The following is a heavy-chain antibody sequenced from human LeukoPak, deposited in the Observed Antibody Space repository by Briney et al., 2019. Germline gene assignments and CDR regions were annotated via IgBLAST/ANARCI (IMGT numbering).Heavy chain of an antibody. Sequence: GGSLRLSCAASGFTVSTNYMSWVRQAPGKGLEWVSVIYSDESTYYGDSVKGRFTISRDNSKNTLYLQMNSLRAEDTAVYYCAREMVRGYYLDYWGQGTLVTVSS. V-gene: IGHV3-66*01. D-gene: IGHD3-10*01. CDR3: AREMVRGYYLDY. CDR1: GFTVSTNY. J-gene: IGHJ4*02. CDR2: IYSDEST.